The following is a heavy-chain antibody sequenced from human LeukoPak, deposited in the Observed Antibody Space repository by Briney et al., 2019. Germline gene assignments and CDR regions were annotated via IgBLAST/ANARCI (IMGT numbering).Heavy chain of an antibody. Sequence: SETLSLTCTVSGGSISSYYWSWIRQPAGKGLEWIGRMYTSGSTNYNPSLKSRVTMSADTSKSQFSLKLSSVTVADAAVYYCASSTVVLGAFYYYMDVWGKGTTVTVSS. CDR3: ASSTVVLGAFYYYMDV. CDR1: GGSISSYY. J-gene: IGHJ6*03. CDR2: MYTSGST. D-gene: IGHD2-15*01. V-gene: IGHV4-4*07.